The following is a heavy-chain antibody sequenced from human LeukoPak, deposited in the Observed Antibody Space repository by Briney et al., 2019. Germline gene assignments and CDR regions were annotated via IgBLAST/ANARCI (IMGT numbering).Heavy chain of an antibody. V-gene: IGHV4-59*01. Sequence: SETLSLTCTVSGDSISNYYWSWLRQPPGKALEWVGYIYYTGTTKYNPSLKSRATISLDTSKNQFSLKLTSVTAADTALFFCARGYDIDVWGQGTTVTVSS. J-gene: IGHJ6*02. CDR3: ARGYDIDV. CDR2: IYYTGTT. CDR1: GDSISNYY.